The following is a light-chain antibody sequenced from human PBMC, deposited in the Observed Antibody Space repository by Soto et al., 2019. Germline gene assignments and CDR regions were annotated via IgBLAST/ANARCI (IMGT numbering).Light chain of an antibody. CDR1: QSFNTW. Sequence: DIQMTQSPSTLSASVGDRVTITCRASQSFNTWLAWYQQKPGKAPNLLIYKASSLASGVPSRFSGSGSGTDFTLTISCLQSEDFATYYCQHYKMYSPWTFGQGTKVDIK. CDR2: KAS. J-gene: IGKJ1*01. CDR3: QHYKMYSPWT. V-gene: IGKV1-5*03.